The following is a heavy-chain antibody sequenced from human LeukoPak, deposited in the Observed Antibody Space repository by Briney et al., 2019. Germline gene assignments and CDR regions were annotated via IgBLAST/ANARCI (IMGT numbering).Heavy chain of an antibody. CDR3: ARGDVRFLEWLLPAHYYGMDV. V-gene: IGHV1-8*01. D-gene: IGHD3-3*01. CDR1: GYTFTSYD. Sequence: ASVKVSCKAPGYTFTSYDINWVRQATGQGLEWMGWMNPNSGNTGYAQKFQGRVTMTRNTSISTAYMELSSLRSEDTAVYYCARGDVRFLEWLLPAHYYGMDVWGQGTTVTVSS. CDR2: MNPNSGNT. J-gene: IGHJ6*02.